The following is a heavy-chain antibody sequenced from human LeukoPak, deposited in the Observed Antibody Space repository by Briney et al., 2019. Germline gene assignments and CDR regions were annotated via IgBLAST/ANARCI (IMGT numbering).Heavy chain of an antibody. Sequence: ASVKVSCKASGYTFTSYDINWVRQATGQGLEWMGWMNPNSGNTGYAQKFQGRVTTTRNTSISTAYMELSSLRSEDTAVYYCARGRVYYYDSSGYYLKHFDYWAREPWSPSPQ. D-gene: IGHD3-22*01. CDR1: GYTFTSYD. CDR3: ARGRVYYYDSSGYYLKHFDY. V-gene: IGHV1-8*01. CDR2: MNPNSGNT. J-gene: IGHJ4*02.